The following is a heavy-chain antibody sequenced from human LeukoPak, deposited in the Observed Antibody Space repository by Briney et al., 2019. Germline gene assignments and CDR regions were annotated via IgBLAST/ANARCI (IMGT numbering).Heavy chain of an antibody. J-gene: IGHJ4*02. Sequence: SETLSLTCTVSGGSISSGDYYWGWIRQPPGKGLEWIGSIYYSGSTYYNPSLKSRVTISVDTSKNQFSLKLSSVTAADTAVYYCARQGSSWYVRGTYFDYWGQGTLVTVSS. V-gene: IGHV4-39*01. D-gene: IGHD6-13*01. CDR3: ARQGSSWYVRGTYFDY. CDR2: IYYSGST. CDR1: GGSISSGDYY.